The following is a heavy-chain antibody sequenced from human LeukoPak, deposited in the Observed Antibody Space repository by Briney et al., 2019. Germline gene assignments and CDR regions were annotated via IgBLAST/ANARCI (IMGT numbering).Heavy chain of an antibody. CDR3: ARGPQRGYSYG. CDR2: INSKSGGT. D-gene: IGHD5-18*01. Sequence: GASVKVSCKASGYTFIDYYMHWVRQAPGQGLEWMGRINSKSGGTNYAQNFQGRVTMTRDTSISTTYMELSRLTSDDTAVYYCARGPQRGYSYGWGQGILVIVSS. CDR1: GYTFIDYY. J-gene: IGHJ4*02. V-gene: IGHV1-2*06.